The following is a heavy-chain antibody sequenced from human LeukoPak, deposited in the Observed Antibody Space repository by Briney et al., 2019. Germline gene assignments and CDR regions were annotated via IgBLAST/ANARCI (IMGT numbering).Heavy chain of an antibody. CDR1: GFTFSTYS. CDR2: ISSSSSTI. V-gene: IGHV3-48*02. Sequence: GGSLRLSCAASGFTFSTYSMNWVRQAPGKGLEWLSFISSSSSTIYYADSVRGRFTISRDNAKNSLFLQMNSLRDEDAAVYYCAREQFAFDIWGRGSMVTVSS. D-gene: IGHD4-11*01. J-gene: IGHJ3*02. CDR3: AREQFAFDI.